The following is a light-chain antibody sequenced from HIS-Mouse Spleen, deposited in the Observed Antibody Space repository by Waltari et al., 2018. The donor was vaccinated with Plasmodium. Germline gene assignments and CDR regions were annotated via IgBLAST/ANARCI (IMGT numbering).Light chain of an antibody. CDR3: YSAADNTLV. CDR2: KDS. V-gene: IGLV3-27*01. CDR1: VLAKQY. Sequence: SYELTQPSSVSVSPGQTARITCPGDVLAKQYARWFQQKPGQAPVLVIYKDSERPSGIPERFSGSSSGTTVTLTISGDQVEDEADYYCYSAADNTLVFGGGTKLTVL. J-gene: IGLJ3*02.